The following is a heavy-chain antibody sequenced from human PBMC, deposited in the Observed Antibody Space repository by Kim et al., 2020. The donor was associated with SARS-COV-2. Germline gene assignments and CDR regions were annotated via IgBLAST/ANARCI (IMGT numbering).Heavy chain of an antibody. V-gene: IGHV3-53*01. CDR3: ARGAADSGRSLNYFDH. CDR1: GFTVSSNY. D-gene: IGHD1-26*01. CDR2: IYSGGRT. Sequence: GGSLRLSCAASGFTVSSNYMSWVRQAPGKGLEWVSVIYSGGRTYYADSVKGRFTISRDNSKNTLYLQMNSLRAEDTAVYYCARGAADSGRSLNYFDHWGQGSLVTVSS. J-gene: IGHJ4*02.